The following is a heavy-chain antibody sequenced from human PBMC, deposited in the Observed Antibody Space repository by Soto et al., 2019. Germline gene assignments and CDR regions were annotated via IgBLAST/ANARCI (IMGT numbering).Heavy chain of an antibody. CDR1: GYTFTGYY. V-gene: IGHV1-2*04. Sequence: ASVKVSCKASGYTFTGYYMHWVRQAPGQGLEWMGWVNPNSGGTNYAQKFQGWVTMTRDTSISTAYMELSRLRSDDTAVYYCARDPVGYPRNENSYYYGMDVWGQGTTVTVSS. CDR3: ARDPVGYPRNENSYYYGMDV. CDR2: VNPNSGGT. J-gene: IGHJ6*02. D-gene: IGHD5-12*01.